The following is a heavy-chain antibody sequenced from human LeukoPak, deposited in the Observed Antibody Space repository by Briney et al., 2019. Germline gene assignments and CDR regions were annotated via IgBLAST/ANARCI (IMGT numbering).Heavy chain of an antibody. CDR1: GFTFSNYG. D-gene: IGHD5-12*01. Sequence: GGSLRLSCAASGFTFSNYGMSWVRQAPGKGLEWVSAISGSGGSTYYADSVKGRFTISRDNSKNTLYLQMNSLRAEDTAVYYCAKPPSYDAYYYGMDVWGQGTTVTVSS. V-gene: IGHV3-23*01. CDR2: ISGSGGST. CDR3: AKPPSYDAYYYGMDV. J-gene: IGHJ6*02.